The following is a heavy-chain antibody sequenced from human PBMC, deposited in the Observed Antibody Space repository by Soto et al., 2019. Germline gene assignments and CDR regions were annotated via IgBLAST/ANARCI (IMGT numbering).Heavy chain of an antibody. Sequence: QVQLVESGGGVVQPGGSLRLSCTASGFTFTTFGIHWVRQAPGKGLEWVALISYDGHNKYYSDSVKGRFTISRDNYKNTLSLQMNSLRAEDTAVYSCATDLQAYGDYNYYYDGMDVWGQGTTVSVSS. CDR3: ATDLQAYGDYNYYYDGMDV. V-gene: IGHV3-30*03. CDR2: ISYDGHNK. CDR1: GFTFTTFG. D-gene: IGHD4-17*01. J-gene: IGHJ6*02.